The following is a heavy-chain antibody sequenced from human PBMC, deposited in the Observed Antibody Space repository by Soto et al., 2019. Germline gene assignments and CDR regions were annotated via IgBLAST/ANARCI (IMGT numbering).Heavy chain of an antibody. CDR1: GGTFSTFA. CDR3: LRGSITPPDYFQP. J-gene: IGHJ1*01. Sequence: SVKVSCQAPGGTFSTFAFHWVRQAPGQGLESMGEILPLFGKAHYAQKFQGRVPFSPDRSRTTFLMEVNRLRSDDTAVYYCLRGSITPPDYFQPWGQGPVVTVS. D-gene: IGHD2-21*01. CDR2: ILPLFGKA. V-gene: IGHV1-69*06.